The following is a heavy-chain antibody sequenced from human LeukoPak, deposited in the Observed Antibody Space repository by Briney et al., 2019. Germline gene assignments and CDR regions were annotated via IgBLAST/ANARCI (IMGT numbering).Heavy chain of an antibody. Sequence: GGSLRLSCVASGFTFSSYSINWVRQAPGKGLEWVSSISSSSSYIYYADSVKGRFIISRDNAKNSLYLQMNSLRAEDTAVYYCARDRTYYDSSGYYSDYFDYWGQGTLVTVSS. CDR2: ISSSSSYI. V-gene: IGHV3-21*01. CDR1: GFTFSSYS. CDR3: ARDRTYYDSSGYYSDYFDY. D-gene: IGHD3-22*01. J-gene: IGHJ4*02.